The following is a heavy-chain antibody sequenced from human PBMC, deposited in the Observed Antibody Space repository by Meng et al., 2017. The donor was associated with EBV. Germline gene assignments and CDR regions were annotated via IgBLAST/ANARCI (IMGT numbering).Heavy chain of an antibody. CDR1: GDIFTNLA. J-gene: IGHJ5*02. D-gene: IGHD6-19*01. V-gene: IGHV1-69*06. CDR2: FLPILGAA. CDR3: ARDGIAVPGGSNWFDP. Sequence: QVQLVQSVAEVKMPGSSVKVPCKASGDIFTNLAFTWVRQVPGKGLEWMGGFLPILGAANYAQKFQGRLTITADKSTTTAFMELRSLRVDDTAVYFCARDGIAVPGGSNWFDPWGQGTMVTVS.